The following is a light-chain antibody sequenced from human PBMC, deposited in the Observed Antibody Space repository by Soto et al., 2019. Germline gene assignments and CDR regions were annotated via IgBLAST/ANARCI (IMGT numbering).Light chain of an antibody. J-gene: IGKJ3*01. CDR2: AAS. Sequence: AIRMTQSPSSLSASTGDRVTITCRASQGISSYLAWYQQKPGKAPKLLIYAASTLQSGVPSRFSGSGSGTDFTLTISCLQSEDFATYYCQQVDSFPFTFGPGTKWIS. CDR3: QQVDSFPFT. V-gene: IGKV1-8*01. CDR1: QGISSY.